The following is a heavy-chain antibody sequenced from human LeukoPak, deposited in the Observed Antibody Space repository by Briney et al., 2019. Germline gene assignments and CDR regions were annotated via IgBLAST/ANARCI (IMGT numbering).Heavy chain of an antibody. D-gene: IGHD2-21*02. V-gene: IGHV7-4-1*02. J-gene: IGHJ3*02. CDR1: GYTFTNYA. CDR2: IDTNTGNP. Sequence: ASVKVSCKASGYTFTNYAMNWVRQAPGQGLEWMGWIDTNTGNPTYAQGFIGRFVFSLDTSVSTAYLQISSLKAEDTAVYYCARGCGGDCYPFSADAFDIWGQGTMVTVSS. CDR3: ARGCGGDCYPFSADAFDI.